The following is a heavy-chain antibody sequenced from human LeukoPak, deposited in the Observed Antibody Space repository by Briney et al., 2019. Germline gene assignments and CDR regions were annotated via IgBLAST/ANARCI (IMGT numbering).Heavy chain of an antibody. D-gene: IGHD3-3*01. CDR1: GFTFSSYA. V-gene: IGHV3-23*01. J-gene: IGHJ6*02. CDR3: AKDAYYDFWSGYYIDYYGMDV. CDR2: ISGSGGST. Sequence: GGSLRLSCAASGFTFSSYAMSWVRQAPGKGLEWVSAISGSGGSTYYADSVKGWFTISRDNSKNTLYLQMNSLRAEDTAVYYCAKDAYYDFWSGYYIDYYGMDVWGQGTTVTVSS.